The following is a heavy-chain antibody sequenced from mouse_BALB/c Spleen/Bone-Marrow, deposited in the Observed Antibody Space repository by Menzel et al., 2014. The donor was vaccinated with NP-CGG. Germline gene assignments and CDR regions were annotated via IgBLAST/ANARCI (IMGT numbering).Heavy chain of an antibody. V-gene: IGHV5-17*02. Sequence: EVQRVESGGGLVQPGGSRKLSCAASGFTFSSFGMHWVRQAPEKGLEWVAYISSGSSTIYYADTVEGRFTISRDNPKNTLFLQMTSLRSEDTAMYYCAIEGYYDYWGQGTTLTVSS. CDR1: GFTFSSFG. CDR3: AIEGYYDY. D-gene: IGHD2-3*01. CDR2: ISSGSSTI. J-gene: IGHJ2*01.